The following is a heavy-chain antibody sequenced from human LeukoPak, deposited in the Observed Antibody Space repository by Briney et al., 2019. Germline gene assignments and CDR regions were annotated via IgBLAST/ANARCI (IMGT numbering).Heavy chain of an antibody. V-gene: IGHV4-59*08. CDR1: GGSMSTYY. Sequence: SETLSLTCTISGGSMSTYYWXXXXXXXXXXLEXIXYIHSXXXXXYXXSXXXXXTXXXDTSKNQFSLKLTSVSAADTAVYYCARLAAFSMDVWGKGTSVTVSS. CDR2: IHSXXXX. J-gene: IGHJ6*04. CDR3: ARLAAFSMDV.